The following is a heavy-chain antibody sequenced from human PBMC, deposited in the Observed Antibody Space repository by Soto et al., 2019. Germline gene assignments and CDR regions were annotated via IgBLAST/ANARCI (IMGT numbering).Heavy chain of an antibody. CDR1: GFTFSSYA. CDR2: ISSNGGST. J-gene: IGHJ3*02. V-gene: IGHV3-64D*08. CDR3: VKDQYSGYGFHVFDI. Sequence: GGSLRLSCSASGFTFSSYAMHWVRQAPGKGLEYVSAISSNGGSTYYADSVKGRFTISRDNSKNTLYLQMSSLRAEDTAVYYCVKDQYSGYGFHVFDIWGQGTMVTVSS. D-gene: IGHD5-12*01.